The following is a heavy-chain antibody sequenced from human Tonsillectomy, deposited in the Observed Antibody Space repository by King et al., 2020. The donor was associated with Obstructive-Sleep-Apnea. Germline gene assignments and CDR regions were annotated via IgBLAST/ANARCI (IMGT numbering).Heavy chain of an antibody. CDR1: GGSISSSGFD. V-gene: IGHV4-39*07. Sequence: QLQESGPGLVRPSETLSLTCAVSGGSISSSGFDWGWIRQPPGKGLEWIGSIFYGGATYYSPSLKSRLTMSVDTSSNQFSLKLRSVTAADTAVYYCAREVRDGDYAARSMGITDYSYYYGMDVWGQGTTVTVSS. D-gene: IGHD4-17*01. CDR2: IFYGGAT. CDR3: AREVRDGDYAARSMGITDYSYYYGMDV. J-gene: IGHJ6*02.